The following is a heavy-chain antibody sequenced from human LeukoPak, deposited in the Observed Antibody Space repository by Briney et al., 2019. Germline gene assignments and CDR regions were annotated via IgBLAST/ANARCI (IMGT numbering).Heavy chain of an antibody. J-gene: IGHJ4*02. D-gene: IGHD3-22*01. CDR2: ISGSGGST. Sequence: GGSLRLSCAASGFTFSSYAMSWVRQAPGKGLEWVSAISGSGGSTYYADSVKGRLTISRDNSKNTLYLQMNSLRAEDTAVYYCAKYSHDSSGSYDYWGQGTLVTVSS. V-gene: IGHV3-23*01. CDR3: AKYSHDSSGSYDY. CDR1: GFTFSSYA.